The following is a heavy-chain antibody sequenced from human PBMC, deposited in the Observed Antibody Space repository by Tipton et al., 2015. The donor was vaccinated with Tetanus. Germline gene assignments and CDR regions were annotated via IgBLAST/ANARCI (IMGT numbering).Heavy chain of an antibody. CDR3: ARIHDYWSGYFDF. Sequence: GLVKPSETLSLTCGVFGDYLSDYYWTWVRQPPGKGLEWIGEIHRGGSTNYNPSLKSRLSMSADPAKNQFSLRLTSVTAADTAVYYCARIHDYWSGYFDFWGQGTPVTVSP. CDR1: GDYLSDYY. CDR2: IHRGGST. V-gene: IGHV4-34*10. J-gene: IGHJ4*02. D-gene: IGHD3-3*01.